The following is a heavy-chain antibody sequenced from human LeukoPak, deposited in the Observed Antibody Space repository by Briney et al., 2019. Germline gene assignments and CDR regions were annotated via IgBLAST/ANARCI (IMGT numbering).Heavy chain of an antibody. CDR1: GFTFSNYG. V-gene: IGHV3-33*01. J-gene: IGHJ4*02. Sequence: PGRSLRLSCAASGFTFSNYGMHWVRQAPGKGLEWVAVIWYDEVNKYYADSVTGRFTISRDNSKNTLYLQMNSLRAEDTAVYYCARDTNLYGGPRASGGCDYWGQGTLVTVSS. CDR2: IWYDEVNK. D-gene: IGHD4-23*01. CDR3: ARDTNLYGGPRASGGCDY.